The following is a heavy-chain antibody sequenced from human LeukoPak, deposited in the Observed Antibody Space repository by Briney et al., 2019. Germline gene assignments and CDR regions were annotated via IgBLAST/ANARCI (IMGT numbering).Heavy chain of an antibody. CDR2: ISGSGGST. CDR1: GFTFSSYA. CDR3: AKQPHIVVVPAAIGSYFDY. D-gene: IGHD2-2*01. Sequence: GGSLRLSCAASGFTFSSYAMSWVRQAPGKGLEWVSAISGSGGSTYYADSVKGRFTISRDNSKNTLYLQMNSLRAEDTAVYYCAKQPHIVVVPAAIGSYFDYWGQGTLVTVSS. V-gene: IGHV3-23*01. J-gene: IGHJ4*02.